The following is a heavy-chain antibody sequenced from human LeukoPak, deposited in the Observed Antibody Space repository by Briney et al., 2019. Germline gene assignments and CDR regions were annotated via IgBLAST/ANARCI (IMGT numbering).Heavy chain of an antibody. J-gene: IGHJ6*02. V-gene: IGHV4-4*07. D-gene: IGHD3-10*01. Sequence: SETLSLTCTVSGGSISSYYWSWIRQPAGKGLEWIGRIYTSGSTNYNPSLKSRVTISVDTSKNQLSLKLSSVTAADTAVYYCARQRPYYGSASFLYGMDIWGQGTTVTVSS. CDR2: IYTSGST. CDR3: ARQRPYYGSASFLYGMDI. CDR1: GGSISSYY.